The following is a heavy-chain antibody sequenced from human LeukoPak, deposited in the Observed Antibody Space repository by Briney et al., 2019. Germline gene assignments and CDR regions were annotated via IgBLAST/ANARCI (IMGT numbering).Heavy chain of an antibody. D-gene: IGHD3-10*01. CDR1: GYTFTSYG. CDR2: NSAYNGNT. CDR3: ARERYGSGSFWFDP. Sequence: GASVRVSCKASGYTFTSYGISWVRQAPGQGLEWMGWNSAYNGNTNYAQKLQGRVTMTTDTSTSTAYMELRSLRSDDTAVYYCARERYGSGSFWFDPWGQGTLVTVSS. J-gene: IGHJ5*02. V-gene: IGHV1-18*01.